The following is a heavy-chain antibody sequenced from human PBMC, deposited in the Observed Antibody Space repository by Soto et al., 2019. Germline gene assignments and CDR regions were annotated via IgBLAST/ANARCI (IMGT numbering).Heavy chain of an antibody. D-gene: IGHD2-2*01. CDR3: ARVPDR. CDR2: IYHSGST. Sequence: PSETQCLTCAVSGGSIRSGGCSWSWIRQPPGKGLEWIGYIYHSGSTYYNPSLKSRVTISVDRSKNQFSLKLSSVTAADTAVYYCARVPDRWGQGTLVTVSS. J-gene: IGHJ5*02. V-gene: IGHV4-30-2*01. CDR1: GGSIRSGGCS.